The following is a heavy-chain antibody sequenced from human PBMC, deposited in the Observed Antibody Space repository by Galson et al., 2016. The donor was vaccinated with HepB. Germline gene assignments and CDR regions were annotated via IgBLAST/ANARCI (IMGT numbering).Heavy chain of an antibody. V-gene: IGHV2-5*02. CDR3: AHKKGAARRVGGFDF. J-gene: IGHJ4*02. Sequence: PALVKPTQTLTLTCSFSGFSLTASGVGVGWIRQPPGKALEWLALIYWDDDKRYSPSLKSRLTITKDTSKNQVVLTMTNVDPVDTATYYCAHKKGAARRVGGFDFWGQGTLVTVSS. CDR2: IYWDDDK. D-gene: IGHD6-6*01. CDR1: GFSLTASGVG.